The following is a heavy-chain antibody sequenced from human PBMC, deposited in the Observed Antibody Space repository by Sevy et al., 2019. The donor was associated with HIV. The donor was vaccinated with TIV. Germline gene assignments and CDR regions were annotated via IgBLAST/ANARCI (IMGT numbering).Heavy chain of an antibody. D-gene: IGHD6-13*01. V-gene: IGHV3-30*18. CDR3: AKEAVASGYSSSWYRGAGYYYYGMDV. J-gene: IGHJ6*02. Sequence: GGSLRLSCAASGFTFSSYGMHWVRQAPGKGLEWVAVISYDGSNKYYADSVKGRFTISRDNSKNTLYLQMNSLRAEDTAVYYCAKEAVASGYSSSWYRGAGYYYYGMDVWGQGTTVTVSS. CDR1: GFTFSSYG. CDR2: ISYDGSNK.